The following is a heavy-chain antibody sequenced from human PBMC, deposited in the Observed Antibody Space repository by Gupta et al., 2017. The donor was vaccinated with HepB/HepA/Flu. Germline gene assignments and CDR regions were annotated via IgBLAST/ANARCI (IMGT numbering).Heavy chain of an antibody. V-gene: IGHV4-39*01. Sequence: QLQLQESGPGLVKPSETLSLTCTVSGGSISSSSYYWGWIRQPPGKGLEWIGSIYYSGSTYYNPSLKSRVTISVDTSKNQFSLKLSSVTAADTAVYYCARSPEGDAFDIWGQGTMVTVSS. CDR2: IYYSGST. J-gene: IGHJ3*02. CDR3: ARSPEGDAFDI. CDR1: GGSISSSSYY.